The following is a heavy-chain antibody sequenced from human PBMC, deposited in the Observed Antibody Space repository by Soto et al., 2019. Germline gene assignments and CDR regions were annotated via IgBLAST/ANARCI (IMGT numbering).Heavy chain of an antibody. D-gene: IGHD5-18*01. CDR2: IYYSGST. CDR3: AGLVDTAMATRDYYFDY. J-gene: IGHJ4*02. V-gene: IGHV4-31*03. CDR1: GGSISSGGYY. Sequence: SETLSLTCTVSGGSISSGGYYWSWIRQHPGKGLEWIGYIYYSGSTYYNPSLKSRVTISVDTSKNQFSLKLSSVTAADTAVYYCAGLVDTAMATRDYYFDYWGQGTLVTSPQ.